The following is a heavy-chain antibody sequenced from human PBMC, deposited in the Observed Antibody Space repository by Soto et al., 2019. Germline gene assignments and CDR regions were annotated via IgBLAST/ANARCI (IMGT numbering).Heavy chain of an antibody. J-gene: IGHJ4*02. V-gene: IGHV3-7*04. D-gene: IGHD3-16*01. CDR3: AGGGGNFDQ. CDR2: INQDGSDK. CDR1: GFTVSKYW. Sequence: EVQLVESGGGLVQPGGSLRLTCAASGFTVSKYWMSWVRPTSGKGLEWVANINQDGSDKNYVDSVKGRFTISRDTAKNSPDLQMNRLRADATAVYYCAGGGGNFDQWGQGTLVTVSS.